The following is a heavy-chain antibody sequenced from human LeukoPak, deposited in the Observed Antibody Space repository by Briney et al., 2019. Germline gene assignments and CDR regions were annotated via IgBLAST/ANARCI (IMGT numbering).Heavy chain of an antibody. J-gene: IGHJ6*03. D-gene: IGHD2-2*01. CDR2: INPNSGGT. Sequence: ASVKVSCKASGYIFTDYFMHWVRQAAGQGREWMGWINPNSGGTNYAQKVQGRVTMTRDTSISTAYMELKSLRSDDTAVYYCARGAVPVYYYYRDVWGKGTTVTVSS. CDR3: ARGAVPVYYYYRDV. CDR1: GYIFTDYF. V-gene: IGHV1-2*02.